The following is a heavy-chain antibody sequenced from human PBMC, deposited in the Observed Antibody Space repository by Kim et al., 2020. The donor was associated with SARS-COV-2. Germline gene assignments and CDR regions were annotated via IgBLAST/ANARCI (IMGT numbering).Heavy chain of an antibody. V-gene: IGHV3-23*01. J-gene: IGHJ3*02. Sequence: GGSLRLSCAASGFTFSSYAMSWVRQAPGEGLEWVSAISGSGGSTYYADSVKGRFTISRDNSKNTLYLQMNSLRAEDTAVYYCAKDLSRGVVVAATGDAFDIWGQGTMVTVSS. D-gene: IGHD2-15*01. CDR1: GFTFSSYA. CDR2: ISGSGGST. CDR3: AKDLSRGVVVAATGDAFDI.